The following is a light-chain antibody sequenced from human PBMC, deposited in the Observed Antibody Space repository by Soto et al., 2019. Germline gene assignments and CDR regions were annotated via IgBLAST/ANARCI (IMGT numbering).Light chain of an antibody. Sequence: DIQMTQSPSSLSASVGDRVTITSRASQSISGYLNWYQQKPGKAPKLLIYAASSLQSGVPSRFSGSGSGTDFTLTISSLQPEDFATYYCQQSYGTPITFGQGTRLEIK. V-gene: IGKV1-39*01. CDR3: QQSYGTPIT. CDR2: AAS. J-gene: IGKJ5*01. CDR1: QSISGY.